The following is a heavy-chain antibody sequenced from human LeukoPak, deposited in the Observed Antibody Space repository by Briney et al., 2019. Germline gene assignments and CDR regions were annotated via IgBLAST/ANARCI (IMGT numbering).Heavy chain of an antibody. CDR3: ARAESGYDPFDY. CDR1: GGSISSYY. Sequence: SETLSLTCTVSGGSISSYYWSWIRQPPGKGLEWMGYIYYSGSTNYNPSLKSRVTISVGTSKNQFSLKLSSVTAAYTAVYYCARAESGYDPFDYWGQGTLVTVSS. CDR2: IYYSGST. J-gene: IGHJ4*02. D-gene: IGHD5-12*01. V-gene: IGHV4-59*01.